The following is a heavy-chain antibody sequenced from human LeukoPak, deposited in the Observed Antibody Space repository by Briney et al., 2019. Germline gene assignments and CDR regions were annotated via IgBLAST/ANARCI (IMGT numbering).Heavy chain of an antibody. CDR1: GYTFTSYG. CDR3: AGRFIAVAGTGTWFDP. CDR2: ISAYNGNT. V-gene: IGHV1-18*01. D-gene: IGHD6-19*01. J-gene: IGHJ5*02. Sequence: ASVKVSCKASGYTFTSYGISWVRQAPGQGLEWMGWISAYNGNTNYAQKLQGRVTMTTDTSTSTAYMELRSLRSDETAVYYCAGRFIAVAGTGTWFDPWGQGALVTVSS.